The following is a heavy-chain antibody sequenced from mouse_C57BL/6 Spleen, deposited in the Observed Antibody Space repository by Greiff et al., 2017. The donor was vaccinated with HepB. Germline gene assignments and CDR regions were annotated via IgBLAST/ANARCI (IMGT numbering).Heavy chain of an antibody. CDR2: IYPRSGNT. J-gene: IGHJ4*01. Sequence: QVQLQQSGAELARPGASVKLSCKASGYTFTSYGISWVKQRTGQGLEWIGEIYPRSGNTYYNEKFKGKATLTADKSSSTAYMELRSLTSEDSAVYFCARENSNYVGGYYAMDYGGQGTSVTVSS. V-gene: IGHV1-81*01. D-gene: IGHD2-5*01. CDR3: ARENSNYVGGYYAMDY. CDR1: GYTFTSYG.